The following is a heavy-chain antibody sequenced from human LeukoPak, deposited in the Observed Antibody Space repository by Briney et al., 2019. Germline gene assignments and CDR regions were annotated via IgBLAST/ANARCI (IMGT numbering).Heavy chain of an antibody. V-gene: IGHV3-7*01. CDR3: ARDLQGIAAAGMESGA. D-gene: IGHD6-13*01. Sequence: GGSLRLSCAASGFTFSSYWMTWVRQAPGKGLEWVANIKQDGSEKYYVDSVKGRFTISRDNAKNSLYLQMNSLRAEDTAVYYCARDLQGIAAAGMESGAWGQGTLVTVSS. CDR1: GFTFSSYW. CDR2: IKQDGSEK. J-gene: IGHJ5*02.